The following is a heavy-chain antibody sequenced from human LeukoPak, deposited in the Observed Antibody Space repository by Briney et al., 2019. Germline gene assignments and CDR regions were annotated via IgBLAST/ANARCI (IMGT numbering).Heavy chain of an antibody. CDR3: ARPNPFETSGYYLNY. CDR2: IRHDGGET. V-gene: IGHV3-7*01. J-gene: IGHJ4*02. D-gene: IGHD3-22*01. CDR1: GFSFITYW. Sequence: GGSLRLSCAASGFSFITYWMGWVRQAPGKGLEWVANIRHDGGETYYVGSVKGRFTISRDNAKNSLYLQMNSLSAEDTAVYYCARPNPFETSGYYLNYWGQGTLVTVSS.